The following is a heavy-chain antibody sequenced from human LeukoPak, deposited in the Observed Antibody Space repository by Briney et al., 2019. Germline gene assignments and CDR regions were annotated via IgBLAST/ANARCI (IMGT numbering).Heavy chain of an antibody. CDR2: ISSSSSYI. D-gene: IGHD6-13*01. Sequence: GGSLRLSCAASGFTFSSYSMNWVRQAPGKGLEWVSSISSSSSYIYYADSGKGRFTISRDNAKNSLYLQMNSLRAEETAVYYCAREFSSSWAYFDYWGQGTLVTVSS. J-gene: IGHJ4*02. CDR3: AREFSSSWAYFDY. V-gene: IGHV3-21*01. CDR1: GFTFSSYS.